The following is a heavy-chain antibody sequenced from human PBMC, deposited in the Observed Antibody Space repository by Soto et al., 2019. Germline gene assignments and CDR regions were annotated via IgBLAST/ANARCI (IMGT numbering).Heavy chain of an antibody. CDR2: INPSGGST. J-gene: IGHJ6*03. Sequence: ASVKVSCKASGYTFTSYYMHWVRQAPGQGLEWMGIINPSGGSTSHAQKFQGRVTMTRDTSTSTVYMELSSLRSEDTAVYYCAMNYIVLKEGEGYCCYYMDVWGKGTTVTVSS. CDR3: AMNYIVLKEGEGYCCYYMDV. CDR1: GYTFTSYY. V-gene: IGHV1-46*01. D-gene: IGHD2-8*01.